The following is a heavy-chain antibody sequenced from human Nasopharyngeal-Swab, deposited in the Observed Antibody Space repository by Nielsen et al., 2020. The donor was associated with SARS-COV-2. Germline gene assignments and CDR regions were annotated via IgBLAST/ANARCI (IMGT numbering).Heavy chain of an antibody. V-gene: IGHV3-9*01. CDR3: AKLADYYDSSGQFDY. Sequence: SLKISCAVSGCTFDDYAMHWVRQAPGKGLEWVSGISWNSGSIGYADSVKGRFTISRDNAKNSLYLQMNSLRAEDTALYYCAKLADYYDSSGQFDYWGQGTLVTVSS. CDR2: ISWNSGSI. J-gene: IGHJ4*02. D-gene: IGHD3-22*01. CDR1: GCTFDDYA.